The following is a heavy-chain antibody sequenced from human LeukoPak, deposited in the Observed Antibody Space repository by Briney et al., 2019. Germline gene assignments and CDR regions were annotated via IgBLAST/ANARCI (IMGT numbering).Heavy chain of an antibody. CDR1: GYTFTTYF. D-gene: IGHD3-9*01. CDR3: ARPRYTNSQDAFDI. CDR2: IDPSSGGS. J-gene: IGHJ3*02. V-gene: IGHV1-46*01. Sequence: GASVKVSFKASGYTFTTYFLHWVRQAPGQGLEWMGIIDPSSGGSTSAQKFQVRVTMTRDMSTSTVYMELSSLTSEDTAVYYCARPRYTNSQDAFDIWGQGTMVTVSS.